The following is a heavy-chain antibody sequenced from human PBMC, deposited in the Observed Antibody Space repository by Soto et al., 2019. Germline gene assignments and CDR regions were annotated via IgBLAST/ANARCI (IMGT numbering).Heavy chain of an antibody. D-gene: IGHD2-2*01. Sequence: SVKVSCKGSGNTFTYVYLHWVRQAPGQALEWMGWITPFNGNTKYAQKFQDRVTFTGDTSLNTAYMELSSLRSEDTAVYYCASSVLSRWAPRGYFDYWGQGTLVTV. J-gene: IGHJ4*02. CDR1: GNTFTYVY. CDR2: ITPFNGNT. V-gene: IGHV1-45*02. CDR3: ASSVLSRWAPRGYFDY.